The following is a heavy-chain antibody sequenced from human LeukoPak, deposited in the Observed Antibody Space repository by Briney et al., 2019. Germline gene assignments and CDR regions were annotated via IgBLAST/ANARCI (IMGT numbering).Heavy chain of an antibody. J-gene: IGHJ3*02. CDR2: IGTAGDT. CDR1: GFTFSSYD. V-gene: IGHV3-13*01. CDR3: ARGPGSSGYYGDAFDI. D-gene: IGHD3-22*01. Sequence: GGSLRLSCAASGFTFSSYDMHWVRQAPGKGLEWVSAIGTAGDTYYPGSVKGRFTISRENAKNSLYLQMNSLRAGDTAVYYCARGPGSSGYYGDAFDIWGQGTMVTVSS.